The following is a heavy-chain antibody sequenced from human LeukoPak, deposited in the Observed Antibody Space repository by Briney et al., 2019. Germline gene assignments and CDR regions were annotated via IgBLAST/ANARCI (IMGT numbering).Heavy chain of an antibody. CDR3: ARDSYGDANFDS. Sequence: PGGSLRLSCAASGFTFSSYEMNWVRQAPGRGLEWVSFIYADGTTYYADSVKGRFTISRDISKNEVYLQMNSLRPEDTAVYYCARDSYGDANFDSWGQGTLVTVSS. CDR2: IYADGTT. V-gene: IGHV3-53*01. D-gene: IGHD4-17*01. J-gene: IGHJ4*02. CDR1: GFTFSSYE.